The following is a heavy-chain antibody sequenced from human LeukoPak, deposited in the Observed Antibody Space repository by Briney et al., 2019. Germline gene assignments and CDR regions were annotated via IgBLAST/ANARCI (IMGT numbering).Heavy chain of an antibody. V-gene: IGHV3-15*01. CDR1: GFTFSNAW. CDR3: TTRPQRWLQLSGWFDP. Sequence: GGSLRLSCAASGFTFSNAWMSWVRQAPGKGLEWVGRIKSKTDGGTTDYAAPVQGRFTISRDDSKNTLYLQMNSLKTEDTAVYYCTTRPQRWLQLSGWFDPWGQGTLVTVSS. D-gene: IGHD5-24*01. J-gene: IGHJ5*02. CDR2: IKSKTDGGTT.